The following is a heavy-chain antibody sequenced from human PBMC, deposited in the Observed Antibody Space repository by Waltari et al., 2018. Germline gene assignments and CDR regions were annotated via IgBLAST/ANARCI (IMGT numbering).Heavy chain of an antibody. CDR3: ARENLGVIIFHYYFMDV. CDR1: GFAFGTYN. Sequence: EVQLVESGGGLVKPGGSLRLPCAASGFAFGTYNMNWVRQAPGKGLEWFSSISGSGTYIYYSDSVKGRFTISRDNAKNSLFLQMNSLRAEDTAVYYCARENLGVIIFHYYFMDVWGKGTTVTISS. J-gene: IGHJ6*03. D-gene: IGHD3-3*01. CDR2: ISGSGTYI. V-gene: IGHV3-21*06.